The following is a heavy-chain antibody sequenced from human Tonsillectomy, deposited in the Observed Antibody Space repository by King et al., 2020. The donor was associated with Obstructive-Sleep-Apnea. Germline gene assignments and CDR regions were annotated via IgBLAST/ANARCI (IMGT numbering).Heavy chain of an antibody. D-gene: IGHD5-18*01. V-gene: IGHV3-23*04. CDR2: ISGSGGRP. CDR1: GFTFSSYA. Sequence: VQLVESGGGLVQPGGSLRLSFAASGFTFSSYAISWVRQAPGKGLEWVSAISGSGGRPYYADSVKGRFTISRDNSKNTLYLQMNSLRAEDTAVYYCAKDIGIQLWLPDYWGQGTLVTVSS. CDR3: AKDIGIQLWLPDY. J-gene: IGHJ4*02.